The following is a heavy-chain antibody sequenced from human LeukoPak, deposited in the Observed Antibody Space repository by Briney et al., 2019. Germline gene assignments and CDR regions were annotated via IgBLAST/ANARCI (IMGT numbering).Heavy chain of an antibody. V-gene: IGHV4-39*01. J-gene: IGHJ4*02. CDR2: IYYSGST. D-gene: IGHD3-10*01. CDR1: GSSISSYH. Sequence: SETLSLTCTVSGSSISSYHWGWIRQPPGKGLEWIGSIYYSGSTYYNPSLKSRVTISVDTSKNQFSLKLSSVTAADTAVYYCARRGMVRGVIIINYFDYWGQGTLVTVSS. CDR3: ARRGMVRGVIIINYFDY.